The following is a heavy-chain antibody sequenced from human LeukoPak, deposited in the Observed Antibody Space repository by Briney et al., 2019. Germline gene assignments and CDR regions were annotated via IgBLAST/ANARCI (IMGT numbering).Heavy chain of an antibody. D-gene: IGHD6-6*01. Sequence: SVKVSCKASGGTFSSYAISWVRQAPGQGLEWMGGIIPVFGTANYAQKFQGRVTITADESTSTAYMELSSLRSEDTAVYYCARVLGSSSSAFDYWGQGTLVTVSS. J-gene: IGHJ4*02. CDR1: GGTFSSYA. CDR2: IIPVFGTA. CDR3: ARVLGSSSSAFDY. V-gene: IGHV1-69*13.